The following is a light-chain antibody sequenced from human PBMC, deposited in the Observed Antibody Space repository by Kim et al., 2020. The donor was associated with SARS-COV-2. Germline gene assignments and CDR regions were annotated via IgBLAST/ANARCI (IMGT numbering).Light chain of an antibody. J-gene: IGKJ4*01. V-gene: IGKV1-39*01. CDR1: QSISSY. Sequence: PASVGDRVTSSCRESQSISSYLNWYQQKPAKAPKLLIYAASSLQSGVPSRFSGSGSGTDFTLTISSLQPEDFATYYCQQSYNIPTFGGGTKVDIK. CDR2: AAS. CDR3: QQSYNIPT.